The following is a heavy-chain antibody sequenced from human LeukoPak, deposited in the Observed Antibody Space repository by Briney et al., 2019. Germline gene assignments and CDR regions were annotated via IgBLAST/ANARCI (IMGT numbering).Heavy chain of an antibody. D-gene: IGHD3-10*01. J-gene: IGHJ6*03. CDR3: ARRGKMVQPTYYYYMDV. CDR2: INHSGST. CDR1: GGSFSGYY. V-gene: IGHV4-34*01. Sequence: PSETLSLTCAVYGGSFSGYYWSWIRQPPGKGLEWIGEINHSGSTNYNPSLKSRVTISVDTSKNKFSLKLSSVTAADTAVYYCARRGKMVQPTYYYYMDVWGKGTTVTVSS.